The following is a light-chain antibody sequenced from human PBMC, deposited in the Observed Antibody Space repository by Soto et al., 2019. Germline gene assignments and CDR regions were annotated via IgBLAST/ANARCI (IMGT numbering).Light chain of an antibody. CDR2: AAS. CDR1: QGVRSW. V-gene: IGKV1-12*01. J-gene: IGKJ4*01. CDR3: QQSNSFPVT. Sequence: DIQMTQSPSSMSASVGDRVTITCLARQGVRSWLAWYRQKPGKAPKLLISAASTLQSGVPSRFSGSGSEKDFTLTITNLQPEDFGTFYCQQSNSFPVTFGGGTKVDIK.